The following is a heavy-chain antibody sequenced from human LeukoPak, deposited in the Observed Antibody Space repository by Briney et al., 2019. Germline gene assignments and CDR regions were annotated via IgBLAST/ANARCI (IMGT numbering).Heavy chain of an antibody. J-gene: IGHJ4*02. CDR3: ARGRPYSGGYHLDY. V-gene: IGHV4-61*08. Sequence: SETLSLTCTVSGGSVSSGGYYWSWIRQPPGKGLEWIGYIYYSGSTNYNPSLKSRVTMSVDTSKNQFFLKLNSVTAADTAVYYCARGRPYSGGYHLDYWGQGTLVTVSA. CDR1: GGSVSSGGYY. D-gene: IGHD1-26*01. CDR2: IYYSGST.